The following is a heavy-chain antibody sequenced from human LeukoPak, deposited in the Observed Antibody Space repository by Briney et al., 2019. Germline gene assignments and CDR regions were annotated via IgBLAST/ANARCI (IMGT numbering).Heavy chain of an antibody. J-gene: IGHJ4*02. D-gene: IGHD2-2*01. Sequence: SETLSLTCTVSGGSISSGDYYWSWIRQSPGKGLEWIGHIYNSGSPYYNPSLKSRVTISVDTSNNQFSLRLSSVTAADTAVYYCARETCSSTSCAEAAWGQGTLVTVSS. CDR3: ARETCSSTSCAEAA. V-gene: IGHV4-30-4*08. CDR2: IYNSGSP. CDR1: GGSISSGDYY.